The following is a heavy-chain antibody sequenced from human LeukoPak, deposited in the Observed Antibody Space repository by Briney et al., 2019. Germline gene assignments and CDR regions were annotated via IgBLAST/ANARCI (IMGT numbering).Heavy chain of an antibody. V-gene: IGHV4-4*07. J-gene: IGHJ4*02. Sequence: SETLSLTCTVSGGSISTYNWSWIRHPAGQGLEWIGRFYTSGSTNYNPSLKSRVTMSLDTSKNQFSLKLSSVTAADTAMYYCATTTHDYGKIFVYWGQGTLVTVSS. CDR3: ATTTHDYGKIFVY. CDR2: FYTSGST. CDR1: GGSISTYN. D-gene: IGHD4-17*01.